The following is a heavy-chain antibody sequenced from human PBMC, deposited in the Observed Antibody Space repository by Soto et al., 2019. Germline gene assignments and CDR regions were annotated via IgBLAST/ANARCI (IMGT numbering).Heavy chain of an antibody. Sequence: EVQLLESGGGLVQPGGSLRLSCAASGFTFSSYAMSWVRQAPGKGLEWVSAISGSGGSTYYADSVKGRFTISRDNSKNTLYLQMNSLRAEDTAVYYCVTARGMGPLFETYGDYSRKQTRYYYYMDVWGKGTTVTVSS. CDR2: ISGSGGST. CDR3: VTARGMGPLFETYGDYSRKQTRYYYYMDV. CDR1: GFTFSSYA. J-gene: IGHJ6*03. V-gene: IGHV3-23*01. D-gene: IGHD4-17*01.